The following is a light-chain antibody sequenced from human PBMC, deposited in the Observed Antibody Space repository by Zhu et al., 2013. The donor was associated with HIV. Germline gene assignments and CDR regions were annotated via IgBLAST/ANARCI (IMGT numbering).Light chain of an antibody. CDR2: NTN. V-gene: IGLV8-61*01. CDR1: SGSVSTSYF. J-gene: IGLJ3*02. CDR3: VLYMGSGIWV. Sequence: QTVVTQEPSFSVSPGGTVTLTCGLRSGSVSTSYFPNWYQQTPGQAPRALIYNTNTRSSGVPDRFSGSILGNKAALTITGAQADDESDYYCVLYMGSGIWVFGGGTKLTVL.